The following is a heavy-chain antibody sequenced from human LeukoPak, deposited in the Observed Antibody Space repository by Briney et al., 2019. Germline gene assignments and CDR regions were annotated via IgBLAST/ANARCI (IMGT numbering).Heavy chain of an antibody. Sequence: PGGSLRLSCGASGFTFSNAWMSWVRQAPGKGLEWVGRIKSKTDGGTADYAAPVKGRFTISRDASKNTLYLQMNSLKTEDTAVYYCTTVGYNYRFDHWGQGTLVTVSS. CDR3: TTVGYNYRFDH. V-gene: IGHV3-15*01. D-gene: IGHD5-24*01. CDR2: IKSKTDGGTA. J-gene: IGHJ4*02. CDR1: GFTFSNAW.